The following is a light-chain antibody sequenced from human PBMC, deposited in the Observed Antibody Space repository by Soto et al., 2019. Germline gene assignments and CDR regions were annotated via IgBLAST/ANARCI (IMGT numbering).Light chain of an antibody. CDR2: DDT. CDR1: NIGSIS. V-gene: IGLV3-21*02. CDR3: QVWDHSGDHWV. Sequence: SYELTQPPSVSVAPGQAARIPCGGNNIGSISVHWYQQKPGQAPVMVVSDDTDRPSGIPERFSGSNSGNTATLTISRVEAGDEADYYCQVWDHSGDHWVFGGGTKLTVL. J-gene: IGLJ3*02.